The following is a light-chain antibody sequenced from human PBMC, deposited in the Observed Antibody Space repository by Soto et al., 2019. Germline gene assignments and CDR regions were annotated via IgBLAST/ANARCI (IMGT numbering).Light chain of an antibody. CDR3: AALDDILNGYV. J-gene: IGLJ1*01. CDR1: SSDVGGYNY. Sequence: QCVLTQPPSASGSPGQSVTISCTGTSSDVGGYNYVSWYQQHPGKAPKLMIYEVSKRPSGVPDRFSGSTSGTSASLVIRGLQSEDEADYYCAALDDILNGYVVGGGNKVT. CDR2: EVS. V-gene: IGLV2-8*01.